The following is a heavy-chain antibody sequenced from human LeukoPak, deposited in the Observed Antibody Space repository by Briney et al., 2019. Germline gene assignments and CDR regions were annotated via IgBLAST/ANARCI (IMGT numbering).Heavy chain of an antibody. CDR2: INPSGSST. CDR3: AILHGFCSGGSCYSDFDY. J-gene: IGHJ4*02. D-gene: IGHD2-15*01. V-gene: IGHV1-46*01. Sequence: GASVKVSCKASGYTFTSYFMHWVRQAPGQGLEWMGIINPSGSSTSYAQMFKGRVTMTRDTSTSTVYMELSSLRSGDTAVYYCAILHGFCSGGSCYSDFDYWGQGTLVTVSS. CDR1: GYTFTSYF.